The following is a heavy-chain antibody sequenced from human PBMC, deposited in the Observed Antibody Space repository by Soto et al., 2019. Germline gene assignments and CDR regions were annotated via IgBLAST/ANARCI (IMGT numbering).Heavy chain of an antibody. CDR1: GGTFSSYA. Sequence: ASVKVSCKASGGTFSSYAISWVRQAPGQGLEWMGWINPNCGSTNYAQKFEGCVTMTWDTSISTAYMELSRLRSDDTAVYYCARDNLYGYFDYWGQGTLVTVSS. J-gene: IGHJ4*02. V-gene: IGHV1-2*04. CDR3: ARDNLYGYFDY. D-gene: IGHD4-17*01. CDR2: INPNCGST.